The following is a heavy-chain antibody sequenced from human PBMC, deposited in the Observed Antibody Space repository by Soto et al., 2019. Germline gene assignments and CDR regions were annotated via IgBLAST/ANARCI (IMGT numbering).Heavy chain of an antibody. CDR2: ISAYNGHT. D-gene: IGHD2-15*01. J-gene: IGHJ4*02. Sequence: ASVKVSCKASGYTFTTSGISWVRQAPGQGLEWMGWISAYNGHTKYAQNFQGRVTMTTDTSARTAYMELSSLRSEDTAVYYCARDLGGWPDYWGQGTLVTVSS. CDR1: GYTFTTSG. V-gene: IGHV1-18*01. CDR3: ARDLGGWPDY.